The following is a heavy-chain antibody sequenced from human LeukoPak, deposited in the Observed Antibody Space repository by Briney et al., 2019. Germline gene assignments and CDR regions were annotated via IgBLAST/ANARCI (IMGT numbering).Heavy chain of an antibody. CDR3: ARFDCSSTSCSLYYFDY. J-gene: IGHJ4*02. D-gene: IGHD2-2*01. V-gene: IGHV1-69*05. CDR1: GGTFSSYA. Sequence: SVKVSCKASGGTFSSYAISWVRQAPGQGLEWMGGIIPTFGTANYAQKFQGRVTITTDESTSTAYMELSSLRSKDTAVYYCARFDCSSTSCSLYYFDYWGQGTLVTVSS. CDR2: IIPTFGTA.